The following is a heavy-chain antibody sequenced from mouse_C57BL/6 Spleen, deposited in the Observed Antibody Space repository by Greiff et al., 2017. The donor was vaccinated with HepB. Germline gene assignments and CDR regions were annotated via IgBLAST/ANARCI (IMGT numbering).Heavy chain of an antibody. D-gene: IGHD1-1*01. CDR3: ARPPITTVVATYYAMDY. V-gene: IGHV1-4*01. Sequence: QVQLQQSGAELARPGASVKMSCKASGYTFTSYTMHWVKQRPGQGLEWIGYINPSSGYTKYNQKFKDKATLTADKSSSTAYMQLSSLTSEDSAVYYCARPPITTVVATYYAMDYWGQGTSVTVSS. CDR2: INPSSGYT. J-gene: IGHJ4*01. CDR1: GYTFTSYT.